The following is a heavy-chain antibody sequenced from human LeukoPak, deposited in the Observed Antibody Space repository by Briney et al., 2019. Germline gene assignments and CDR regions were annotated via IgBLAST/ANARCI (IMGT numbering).Heavy chain of an antibody. Sequence: SETLSLTCSVAGYSFTSGHYWGWIRQPPGKGLEWIANIYHTGSAHYNPSLKSRVTISVDTSKNQFSLKLSSVTAADTAVYYCTRYCTSTTCILRGFDYWGQGTLVTVSS. CDR1: GYSFTSGHY. J-gene: IGHJ4*02. CDR3: TRYCTSTTCILRGFDY. D-gene: IGHD2-2*01. V-gene: IGHV4-38-2*01. CDR2: IYHTGSA.